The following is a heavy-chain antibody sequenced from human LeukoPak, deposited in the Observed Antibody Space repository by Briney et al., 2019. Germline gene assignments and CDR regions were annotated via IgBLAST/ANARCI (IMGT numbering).Heavy chain of an antibody. CDR1: GFTFSTYG. D-gene: IGHD6-19*01. Sequence: QSGGSLRLSCAASGFTFSTYGMHWVRQAPGKGLEWVTFIYDGSNENYADSVKGRFTISRDNSKNTLYLQMNSLRAEDTAVYYCAKVGSGWYDVDYWDQGTLVTVSS. V-gene: IGHV3-30*02. J-gene: IGHJ4*02. CDR2: IYDGSNE. CDR3: AKVGSGWYDVDY.